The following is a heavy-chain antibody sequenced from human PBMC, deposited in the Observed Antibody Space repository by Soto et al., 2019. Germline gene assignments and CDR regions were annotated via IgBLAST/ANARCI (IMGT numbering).Heavy chain of an antibody. V-gene: IGHV1-69*01. D-gene: IGHD2-8*01. CDR3: ASGNLVGTIGGGYYYAMDV. CDR2: IIPLFGTS. CDR1: GGTFSSYA. J-gene: IGHJ6*02. Sequence: QVQLVQSGAEVKKPGSSMKVSCKASGGTFSSYAISWVRQAPGQGLEWMGGIIPLFGTSNYAQKFQGRVTITADESTRTAYMELSSLRSEDTGVYYCASGNLVGTIGGGYYYAMDVWGQGTTVSVSS.